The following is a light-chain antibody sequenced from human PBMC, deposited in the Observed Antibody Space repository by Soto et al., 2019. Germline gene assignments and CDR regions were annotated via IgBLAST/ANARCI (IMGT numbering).Light chain of an antibody. CDR3: QESSSDSYT. CDR2: KAS. Sequence: DIQMTQSPSTLSASIGDTIIFPCRASQEFSQTLAWSQNKPGKAPKLLCYKASSLESGVSSRFSGRGSGTRFTPTIHYLQPYNFASYYCQESSSDSYTFGQGTKVEIK. CDR1: QEFSQT. J-gene: IGKJ2*01. V-gene: IGKV1-5*03.